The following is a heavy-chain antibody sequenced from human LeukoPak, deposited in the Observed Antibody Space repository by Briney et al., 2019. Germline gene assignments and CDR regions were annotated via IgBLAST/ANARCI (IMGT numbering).Heavy chain of an antibody. V-gene: IGHV3-11*01. Sequence: GGSLRLSCAASGFTFSDYYMSWIRQAPGKGLEWVSYISGSGSTTYYADSVEGRFTISRDNAKNSLYLQMNSLRVEDTAVYYCAREEGGDCSRTSCYTSSWGQGTQVTVST. CDR3: AREEGGDCSRTSCYTSS. CDR1: GFTFSDYY. CDR2: ISGSGSTT. J-gene: IGHJ4*02. D-gene: IGHD2-2*02.